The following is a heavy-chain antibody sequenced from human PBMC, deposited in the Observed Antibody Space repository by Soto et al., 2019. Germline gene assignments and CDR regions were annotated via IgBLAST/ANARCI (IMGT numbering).Heavy chain of an antibody. CDR2: ISWNSGSI. J-gene: IGHJ4*02. D-gene: IGHD5-18*01. CDR3: AKAIRSGILQLWADY. V-gene: IGHV3-9*01. Sequence: EVQLVESGGGLVQPGRSLRLSCAASGFTFDDYAMHWVRQAPGKGLEWVSGISWNSGSIGYADSVKGLFTISRDNAKNSLYLQMNSLRAEDTALYYCAKAIRSGILQLWADYWGQGTLVTVSS. CDR1: GFTFDDYA.